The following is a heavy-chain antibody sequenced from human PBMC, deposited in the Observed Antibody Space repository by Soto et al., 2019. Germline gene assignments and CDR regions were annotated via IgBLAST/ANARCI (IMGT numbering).Heavy chain of an antibody. Sequence: HVQLVQSGAEVRKPGASVKVSCKASGYTFTNYDINWVRQAPGQGLEWMGWMNPTTGNTGYAQSFQDRVTITRDTSTSTAYMELSSLRSDDTAVYYCARAVRVGAAGTVKYSFDYWGQGTLFTVSS. V-gene: IGHV1-8*01. CDR3: ARAVRVGAAGTVKYSFDY. CDR1: GYTFTNYD. D-gene: IGHD6-13*01. CDR2: MNPTTGNT. J-gene: IGHJ4*02.